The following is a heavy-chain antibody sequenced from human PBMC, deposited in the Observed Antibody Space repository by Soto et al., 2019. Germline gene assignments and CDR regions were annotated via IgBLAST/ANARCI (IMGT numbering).Heavy chain of an antibody. CDR2: IYYSGST. J-gene: IGHJ5*02. D-gene: IGHD4-17*01. V-gene: IGHV4-59*01. Sequence: PSETLSLTCTVSGGSISSYYWSWIRQPPGKGLEWIGYIYYSGSTNYNPSLKSRVTISVDTSKNQFSLKLSSVTAADTAVYYCARHYGADEGWFDPWGQGTLVTVSS. CDR3: ARHYGADEGWFDP. CDR1: GGSISSYY.